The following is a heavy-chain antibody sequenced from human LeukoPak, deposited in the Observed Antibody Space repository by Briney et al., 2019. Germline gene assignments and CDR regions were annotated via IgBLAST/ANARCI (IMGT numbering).Heavy chain of an antibody. CDR2: IIPILGIA. V-gene: IGHV1-69*04. CDR1: GGTFSSYA. D-gene: IGHD2-8*02. CDR3: ARSYGWTKGSGSVRAAANFDY. Sequence: SVKVSCKASGGTFSSYAISWVRQAPGQGLEWMGRIIPILGIANYAQKFQGRVTITADKSTSTAYMELSSLRSEDTAVYYCARSYGWTKGSGSVRAAANFDYWGQGTLVTVSS. J-gene: IGHJ4*02.